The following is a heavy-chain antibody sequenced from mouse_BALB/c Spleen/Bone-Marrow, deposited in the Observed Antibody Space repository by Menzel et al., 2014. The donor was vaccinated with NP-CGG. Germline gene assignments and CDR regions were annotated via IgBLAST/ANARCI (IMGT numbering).Heavy chain of an antibody. J-gene: IGHJ4*01. CDR3: TIRYYAMDY. Sequence: VQLQQSGAELARPGASVKMSCQASGYTFTRYTIHWVKQRPGQGLEWIGYIHPSSAYTNYNQKFKDKATLTADKSSSTAYMQLSSLTSEDSAVYYCTIRYYAMDYWGQGTSVTVSS. CDR1: GYTFTRYT. V-gene: IGHV1-4*01. D-gene: IGHD1-1*01. CDR2: IHPSSAYT.